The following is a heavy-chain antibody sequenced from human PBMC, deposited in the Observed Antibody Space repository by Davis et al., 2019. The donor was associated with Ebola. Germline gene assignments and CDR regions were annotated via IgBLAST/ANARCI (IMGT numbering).Heavy chain of an antibody. J-gene: IGHJ6*02. V-gene: IGHV4-59*08. CDR3: ARLGVERYCSGGSCYSDYYYGMDV. D-gene: IGHD2-15*01. CDR2: IYYIGST. Sequence: PSETLSPTCTVSGGSISSYYWSWIRQLPGKGREWIGYIYYIGSTNYNPALKSRVTISVDTSKNQFSLKLSSVTAADTAVYYCARLGVERYCSGGSCYSDYYYGMDVWGQGTTVTVSS. CDR1: GGSISSYY.